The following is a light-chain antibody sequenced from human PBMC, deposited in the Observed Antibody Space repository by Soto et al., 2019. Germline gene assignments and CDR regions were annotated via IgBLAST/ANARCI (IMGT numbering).Light chain of an antibody. CDR2: EVR. CDR1: SSAIGSYNS. J-gene: IGLJ1*01. V-gene: IGLV2-14*01. Sequence: QAALAQPGSVSGSPGQSITISWTGTSSAIGSYNSVAWYQHLPRKTPKLIIYEVRNRPSGVSFRFSGSKSGNTASLTISGLQAEYEADYYCISYRGSDPSCVFGTGTKVTVL. CDR3: ISYRGSDPSCV.